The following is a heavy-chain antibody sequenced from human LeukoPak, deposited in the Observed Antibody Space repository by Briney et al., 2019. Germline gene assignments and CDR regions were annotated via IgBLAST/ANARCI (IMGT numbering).Heavy chain of an antibody. CDR2: LSGSGGST. D-gene: IGHD4-17*01. J-gene: IGHJ6*03. V-gene: IGHV3-23*01. CDR3: AKGGSTSRVTTSRVVFGYYYYMDV. CDR1: GFTFSSHA. Sequence: GGSLRLSCAASGFTFSSHAMSWVRQAPGKGLEWVSSLSGSGGSTSHADSVKGRFSISRDNSKNTLYLQLNSLRAEDTAVYYCAKGGSTSRVTTSRVVFGYYYYMDVWGKGTPVTVSS.